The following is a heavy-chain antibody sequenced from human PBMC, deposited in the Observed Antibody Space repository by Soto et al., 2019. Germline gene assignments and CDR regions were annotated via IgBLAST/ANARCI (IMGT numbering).Heavy chain of an antibody. Sequence: QMHLVESGGGVVQPGRSLTLSCVASGFTFTSYGIHWVRQAPGKGLEWVAVIWYDGSNKYYGDSVKGRFSISRDNSKNTVYLQMNSLRAEDTAVYYCARGRRFLEWLDYWGQGTLVSVSS. J-gene: IGHJ4*02. CDR1: GFTFTSYG. V-gene: IGHV3-33*01. CDR2: IWYDGSNK. CDR3: ARGRRFLEWLDY. D-gene: IGHD3-3*01.